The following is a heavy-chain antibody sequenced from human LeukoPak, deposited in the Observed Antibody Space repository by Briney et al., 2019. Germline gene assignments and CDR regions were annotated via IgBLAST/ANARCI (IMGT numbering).Heavy chain of an antibody. J-gene: IGHJ4*02. D-gene: IGHD4-23*01. Sequence: SETLSLTCTVSGGSISSSSYYWGWIRQPPGKGLEWIGSIYYSGSTHYSPSLKSRVTISVDTSKNQFSLKLSSVTAADTAVYYCARVLYYGGNSGSTFDYWGQGTLVTVSS. CDR2: IYYSGST. V-gene: IGHV4-39*07. CDR3: ARVLYYGGNSGSTFDY. CDR1: GGSISSSSYY.